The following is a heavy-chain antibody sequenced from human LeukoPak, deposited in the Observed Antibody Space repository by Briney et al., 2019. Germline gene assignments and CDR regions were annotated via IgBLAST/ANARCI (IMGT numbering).Heavy chain of an antibody. V-gene: IGHV1-18*01. D-gene: IGHD3-22*01. CDR2: ISAYNGNT. Sequence: ASVKVSCKASGYTFTSYGISWVRQAPGQGLEWMGWISAYNGNTNYAQKLQGRVTMTTDTSTSTAYLELRSLRSDDTAVYYCARQKYYYDSSGRNWFDPWGQGTLVTVPS. J-gene: IGHJ5*02. CDR1: GYTFTSYG. CDR3: ARQKYYYDSSGRNWFDP.